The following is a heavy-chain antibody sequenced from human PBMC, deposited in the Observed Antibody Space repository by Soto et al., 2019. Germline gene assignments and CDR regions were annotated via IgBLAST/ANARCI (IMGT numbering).Heavy chain of an antibody. J-gene: IGHJ6*02. CDR3: VATYYYDSSGYYPDGMDV. Sequence: SETLSLTCTISGGSISSYYWSWIRQPPGRGLEWIGYIYYSGSTDYNPSLKRRITISVDTSKNQFSLKLSSVTAADSAVYYCVATYYYDSSGYYPDGMDVWGQGTTVT. V-gene: IGHV4-59*08. CDR2: IYYSGST. CDR1: GGSISSYY. D-gene: IGHD3-22*01.